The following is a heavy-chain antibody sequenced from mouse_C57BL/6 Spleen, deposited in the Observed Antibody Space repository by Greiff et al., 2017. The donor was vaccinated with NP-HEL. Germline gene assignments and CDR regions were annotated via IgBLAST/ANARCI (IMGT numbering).Heavy chain of an antibody. V-gene: IGHV1-22*01. D-gene: IGHD1-1*01. CDR2: INPNNGGT. CDR1: GYTFTDYN. CDR3: ARWIITTVVATSNFDY. J-gene: IGHJ2*01. Sequence: EVQLQQSGPELVKPGASVKMSCKASGYTFTDYNMHWVKQSHGKSLEWIGYINPNNGGTSYNQKFKGKATLTVNKSSSTAYMERRSLTSEDSAVYYCARWIITTVVATSNFDYWGQGTTLTVSS.